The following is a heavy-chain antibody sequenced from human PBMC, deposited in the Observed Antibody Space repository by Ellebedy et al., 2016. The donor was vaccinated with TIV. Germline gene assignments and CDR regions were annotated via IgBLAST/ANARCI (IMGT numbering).Heavy chain of an antibody. Sequence: GGSLRLXXAASGFSFTSNWMSWVRQAPGKGLEWVACIKGDASEFYYVDSVKGRFTISRDNAKSSLYLQMNSLRAEDTAVYYCKVSSWFEKDIWGQGTLVTVSS. V-gene: IGHV3-7*03. J-gene: IGHJ4*02. D-gene: IGHD6-13*01. CDR2: IKGDASEF. CDR3: KVSSWFEKDI. CDR1: GFSFTSNW.